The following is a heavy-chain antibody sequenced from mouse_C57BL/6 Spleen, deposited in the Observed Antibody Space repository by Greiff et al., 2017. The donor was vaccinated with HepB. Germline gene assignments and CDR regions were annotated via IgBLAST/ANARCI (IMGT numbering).Heavy chain of an antibody. CDR2: IDPSDSYT. Sequence: QVQLQQPGAELVRPGTSVKLSCKASGYTFTSYWMHWVKQRPGQGLEWIGVIDPSDSYTNYNQKFKGKATLTVDTSSSTAYMQLSSLTSEDSAVYYCARRWLLRSIYWYFDVWGTGTTVTVSS. CDR3: ARRWLLRSIYWYFDV. J-gene: IGHJ1*03. CDR1: GYTFTSYW. D-gene: IGHD2-3*01. V-gene: IGHV1-59*01.